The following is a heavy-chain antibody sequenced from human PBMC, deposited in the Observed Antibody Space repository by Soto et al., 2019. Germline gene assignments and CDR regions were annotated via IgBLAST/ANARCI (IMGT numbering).Heavy chain of an antibody. V-gene: IGHV4-61*01. CDR2: IYYTGST. J-gene: IGHJ5*02. D-gene: IGHD3-16*01. CDR1: GGSVRSGSSY. Sequence: SETLSLTCTVSGGSVRSGSSYWSWIRQPPGKGLEWIGYIYYTGSTNYNPSLKSRVTISVDTSKNQFSLKLSSVTAADTAVYYCAREKVLGAMLTTYNYLDPWGQGTLVTVSS. CDR3: AREKVLGAMLTTYNYLDP.